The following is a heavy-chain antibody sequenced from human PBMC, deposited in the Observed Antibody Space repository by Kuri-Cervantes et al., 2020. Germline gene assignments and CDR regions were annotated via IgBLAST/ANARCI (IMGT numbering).Heavy chain of an antibody. CDR2: ISWNSGSI. Sequence: GGSLRLSCAASGFTFDDYAMHWVRQAPGEGLEWVSGISWNSGSIGYADSVKGRFTISRDNAKNSLYLQMNSLRVEDTAVYYCARDVRLFDIWGQGTMVTVSS. V-gene: IGHV3-9*01. CDR1: GFTFDDYA. J-gene: IGHJ3*02. CDR3: ARDVRLFDI.